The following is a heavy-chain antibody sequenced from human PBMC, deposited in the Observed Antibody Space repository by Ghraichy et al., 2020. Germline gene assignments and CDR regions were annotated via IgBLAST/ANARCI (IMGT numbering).Heavy chain of an antibody. CDR2: MSGSRGAT. CDR3: ARAPYESSGFYVPYDY. CDR1: GFIFNNYV. D-gene: IGHD3-22*01. Sequence: GGSLRLSCATSGFIFNNYVMIWVRQAPGKGLEWVSVMSGSRGATYYADSVKGRFTISRDNSKNTMYLQMSSLRADDTAVYYCARAPYESSGFYVPYDYWGQGTLVTVSS. V-gene: IGHV3-23*01. J-gene: IGHJ4*02.